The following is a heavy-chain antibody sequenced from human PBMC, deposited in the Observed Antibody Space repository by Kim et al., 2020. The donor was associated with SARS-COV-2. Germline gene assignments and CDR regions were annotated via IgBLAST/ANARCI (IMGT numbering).Heavy chain of an antibody. CDR3: AKDVYSSSWYYFYY. J-gene: IGHJ4*02. Sequence: YADSVKCQFTISRHNSKNSLYLQMNSLRAEDTALYYCAKDVYSSSWYYFYYWGQGTLVTVSS. V-gene: IGHV3-43D*03. D-gene: IGHD6-13*01.